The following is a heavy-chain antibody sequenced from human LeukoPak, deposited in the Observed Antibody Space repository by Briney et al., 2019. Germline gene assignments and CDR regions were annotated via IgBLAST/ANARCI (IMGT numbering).Heavy chain of an antibody. CDR3: ARDRDFYYYMDV. D-gene: IGHD3-3*01. V-gene: IGHV1-18*01. J-gene: IGHJ6*03. Sequence: ASVKVSCKASGYTCTSYGISWVRQAPGQGLEWMGWISAYNGNTNYAQKLQGRVTMTTDTSTSTAYMELRSLRSDDTAVYYCARDRDFYYYMDVWGKGTTVTVSS. CDR1: GYTCTSYG. CDR2: ISAYNGNT.